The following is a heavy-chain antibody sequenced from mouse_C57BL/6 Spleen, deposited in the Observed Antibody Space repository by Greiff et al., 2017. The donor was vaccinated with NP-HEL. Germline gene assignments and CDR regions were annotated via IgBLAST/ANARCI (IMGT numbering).Heavy chain of an antibody. CDR3: AREGGSSYGYAMDY. CDR1: GYAFSSSW. CDR2: IYPGDGDT. Sequence: QVQLQQSGPELVKPGASVKISCKASGYAFSSSWMNWVKQRPGKGLEWIGRIYPGDGDTNYNGKFKGKATLTADKSSSTAYMQLSSLTSEDSAVYFCAREGGSSYGYAMDYWGQGTSVTVSS. J-gene: IGHJ4*01. D-gene: IGHD1-1*01. V-gene: IGHV1-82*01.